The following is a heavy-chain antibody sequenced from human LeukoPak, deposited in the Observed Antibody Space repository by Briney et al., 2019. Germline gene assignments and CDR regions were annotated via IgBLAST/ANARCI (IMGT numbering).Heavy chain of an antibody. CDR3: AKDRAWGAFAY. CDR2: ISGDAGRT. J-gene: IGHJ4*02. D-gene: IGHD1-26*01. Sequence: GGSLRLSCAASGFTFSSYSMNWVRQAPGKGLEWVSGISGDAGRTYYADSVKGRFTISRDNSKNTLYLQMNSLRAEDTAIYYCAKDRAWGAFAYWGQGTLVTVSX. CDR1: GFTFSSYS. V-gene: IGHV3-23*01.